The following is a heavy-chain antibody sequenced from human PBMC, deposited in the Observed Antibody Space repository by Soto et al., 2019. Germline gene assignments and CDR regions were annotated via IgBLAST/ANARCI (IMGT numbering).Heavy chain of an antibody. Sequence: GESLKISCKGSGYSFTSYWISWVRQMPGKGLEWMGRIDPSDSYTNYSPSFQGHVTITADKSISTAYLQWSSLKASDTAMYYCARYDRPRLPGFRSRVNWFDPWGQGTLVTVSS. CDR3: ARYDRPRLPGFRSRVNWFDP. V-gene: IGHV5-10-1*01. CDR2: IDPSDSYT. J-gene: IGHJ5*02. CDR1: GYSFTSYW. D-gene: IGHD3-3*01.